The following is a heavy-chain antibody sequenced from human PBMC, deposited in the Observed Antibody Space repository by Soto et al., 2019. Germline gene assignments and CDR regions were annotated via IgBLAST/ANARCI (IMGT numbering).Heavy chain of an antibody. CDR2: IYYSGST. J-gene: IGHJ6*02. CDR3: ARDSSSSGRKYYYGMDV. CDR1: GGSIRSYY. D-gene: IGHD6-6*01. Sequence: SEMLSLTCTVSGGSIRSYYCSWIRQPPGKGLEWIGYIYYSGSTNYNPSLKSRVTISVDTSKNQFSLKLSSVTAADTAVYYCARDSSSSGRKYYYGMDVWGQGTTVTVPS. V-gene: IGHV4-59*01.